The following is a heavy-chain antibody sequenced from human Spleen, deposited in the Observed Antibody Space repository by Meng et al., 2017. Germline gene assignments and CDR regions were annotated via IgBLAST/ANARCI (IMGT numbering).Heavy chain of an antibody. CDR1: GFTFSSYA. J-gene: IGHJ4*02. Sequence: GESLKISCAASGFTFSSYAMNWVRQAPGKGLEYVSLISSNGGSTYYADSVKGRFTISRDNSKNTLYLQMGSLRPEDMAVYYCARSRDGYNVLDYWGQGNLVNGAS. CDR3: ARSRDGYNVLDY. CDR2: ISSNGGST. V-gene: IGHV3-64*02. D-gene: IGHD5-24*01.